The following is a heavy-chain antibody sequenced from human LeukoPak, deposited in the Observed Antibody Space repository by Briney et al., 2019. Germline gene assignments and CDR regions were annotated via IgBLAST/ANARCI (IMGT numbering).Heavy chain of an antibody. Sequence: SETLSLTCTVSGGSISSGDYYWSWIRQPPGKGLEWIGYIYYSGSTYYNPSLKSRVTISVDTSKNQFSLKLSSVTAADAAVYYCARGLSGGTTGGSGSFDYWGQGTLVTVSS. CDR2: IYYSGST. CDR3: ARGLSGGTTGGSGSFDY. CDR1: GGSISSGDYY. J-gene: IGHJ4*02. D-gene: IGHD3-10*01. V-gene: IGHV4-30-4*01.